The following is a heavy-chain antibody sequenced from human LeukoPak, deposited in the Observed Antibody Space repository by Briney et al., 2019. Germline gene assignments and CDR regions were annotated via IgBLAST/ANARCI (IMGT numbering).Heavy chain of an antibody. CDR3: AKDRFYSGSPRAFDM. CDR1: GFTFSSYG. J-gene: IGHJ3*02. CDR2: ISGSGGST. V-gene: IGHV3-23*01. D-gene: IGHD1-26*01. Sequence: GGSLRLSCAASGFTFSSYGMSWVRQAPGKGLEWVSAISGSGGSTYYADSVKGRFTISRDNSKNTLYLQMNSLRAEDTAVYYCAKDRFYSGSPRAFDMWGRGTMVTVSS.